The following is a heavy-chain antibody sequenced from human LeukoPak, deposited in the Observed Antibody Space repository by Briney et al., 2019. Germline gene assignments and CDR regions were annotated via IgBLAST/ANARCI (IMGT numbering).Heavy chain of an antibody. CDR1: GYTFASYW. V-gene: IGHV5-51*01. CDR3: ARGHLYDYSTTSYYFDY. D-gene: IGHD5-12*01. J-gene: IGHJ4*02. CDR2: IYPGDSDT. Sequence: GESLKISCKGSGYTFASYWIGWVRQLPGKGLEWMGIIYPGDSDTRYSPSFQGQVTISADKSISTAYLQWSSLKASDTAMYYCARGHLYDYSTTSYYFDYWGQGTLVTVSS.